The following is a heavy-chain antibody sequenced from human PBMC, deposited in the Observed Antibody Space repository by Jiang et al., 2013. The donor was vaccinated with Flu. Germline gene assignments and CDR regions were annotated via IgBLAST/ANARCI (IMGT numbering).Heavy chain of an antibody. V-gene: IGHV1-69*01. CDR3: ARVGHSSSWLDY. Sequence: QKFQGRVTITADESTSTAYMELSSLRSEDTAVYYCARVGHSSSWLDYWGQGTLVTVSS. J-gene: IGHJ4*02. D-gene: IGHD6-13*01.